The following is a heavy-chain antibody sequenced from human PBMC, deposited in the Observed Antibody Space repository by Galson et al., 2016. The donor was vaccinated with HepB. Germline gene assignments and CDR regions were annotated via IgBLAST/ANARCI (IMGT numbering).Heavy chain of an antibody. CDR2: IYYSGST. Sequence: TLYLTCTVSGGSISTGGYYWTWIRQHPGKALEWIGYIYYSGSTYYNPSLKSRLSMSVDTSKNQFSLKVNSVTAADTAVYFCARVGRINSETRSPYNFDYWGQGTLVTVSS. CDR3: ARVGRINSETRSPYNFDY. J-gene: IGHJ4*02. V-gene: IGHV4-31*03. CDR1: GGSISTGGYY. D-gene: IGHD2-15*01.